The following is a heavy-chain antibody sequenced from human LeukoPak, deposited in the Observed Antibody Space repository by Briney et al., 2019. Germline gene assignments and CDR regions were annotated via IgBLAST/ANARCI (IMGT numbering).Heavy chain of an antibody. J-gene: IGHJ4*02. D-gene: IGHD6-13*01. V-gene: IGHV1-46*01. CDR3: ARDREQQLVRGYYFDY. CDR2: INPSGGST. CDR1: GYTFTREY. Sequence: ASVKVSCMAAGYTFTREYMHWGRQAPGQGNEWMGIINPSGGSTSYAQKFQGRVTMTRDTSTSTVYMELSSLRSEDTAVYYCARDREQQLVRGYYFDYWGQGTLVTVSS.